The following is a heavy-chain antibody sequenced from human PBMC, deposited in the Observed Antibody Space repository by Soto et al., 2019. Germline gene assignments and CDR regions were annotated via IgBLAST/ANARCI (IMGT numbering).Heavy chain of an antibody. CDR1: GGSFSGYY. V-gene: IGHV4-34*01. CDR3: ARGSRETSWYLDY. J-gene: IGHJ4*02. D-gene: IGHD6-13*01. CDR2: INHSGST. Sequence: QVQLQQWGAGLLKPSETLSLTCADYGGSFSGYYWSWIRQPPGKGLEWIGEINHSGSTNYNPSLKSRVTISVDTSKNQFSLKLSSVTAADTAVYYCARGSRETSWYLDYWGQGTLVTVSS.